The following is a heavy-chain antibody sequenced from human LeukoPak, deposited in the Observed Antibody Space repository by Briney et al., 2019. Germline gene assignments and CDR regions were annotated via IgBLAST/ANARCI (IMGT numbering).Heavy chain of an antibody. V-gene: IGHV3-30*02. Sequence: GGSLRLSCAASGFTFTSYGMHWVRHAPDGGLERVAFIRYDGSNKYYADSVKGRFTISRDNSKNTLYLQMNSLRAEDTAVYYCAKDLYGIAAAGTFDYWGQGTLVTVSS. CDR1: GFTFTSYG. D-gene: IGHD6-13*01. CDR3: AKDLYGIAAAGTFDY. J-gene: IGHJ4*02. CDR2: IRYDGSNK.